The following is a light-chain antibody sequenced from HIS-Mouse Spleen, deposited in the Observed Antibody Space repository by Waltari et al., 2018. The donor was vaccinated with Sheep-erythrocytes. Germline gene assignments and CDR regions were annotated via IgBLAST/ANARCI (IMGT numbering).Light chain of an antibody. J-gene: IGLJ1*01. Sequence: QSALTQPRSVSGSPGQSVTIPCTGTSSDVGGYNYVSWYQQHPGKAPKLMIYDFSRRPSGVPVRFSGSKSGNTASLTISGLQAEDEADYYCCSYAGSYNHVFATGTKVTVL. V-gene: IGLV2-11*01. CDR1: SSDVGGYNY. CDR3: CSYAGSYNHV. CDR2: DFS.